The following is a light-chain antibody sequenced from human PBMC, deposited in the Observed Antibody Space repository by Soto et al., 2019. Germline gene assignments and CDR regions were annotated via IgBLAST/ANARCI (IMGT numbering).Light chain of an antibody. Sequence: QSVLTQPASVSGSPGQSITISCTGTSSDVGGYKYVSWYQQHPGKAPKLMIYEVNNRPSGVSNRFSGSKSGNTASLTISGLQAEDEAEYYCSSYTSSSTLLYVFGTGTKLTVL. CDR3: SSYTSSSTLLYV. V-gene: IGLV2-14*01. CDR2: EVN. CDR1: SSDVGGYKY. J-gene: IGLJ1*01.